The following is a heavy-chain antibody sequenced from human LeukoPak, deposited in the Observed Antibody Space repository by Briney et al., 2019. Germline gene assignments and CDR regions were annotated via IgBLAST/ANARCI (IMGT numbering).Heavy chain of an antibody. D-gene: IGHD3-16*01. J-gene: IGHJ3*02. Sequence: GGSLRLSCAASGFTFDDYAMHWVRQAPGKGLEWVSGISWNSGSIGYADSVKGRFTISRDNAKNTLYLQMNSLRAEDTAVYYCGRDWGISIWGQGTMVTVSS. CDR3: GRDWGISI. CDR2: ISWNSGSI. V-gene: IGHV3-9*01. CDR1: GFTFDDYA.